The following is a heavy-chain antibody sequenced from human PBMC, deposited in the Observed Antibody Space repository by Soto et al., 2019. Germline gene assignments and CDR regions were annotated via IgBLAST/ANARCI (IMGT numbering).Heavy chain of an antibody. CDR1: GFIFSNAW. Sequence: EVQLVESGGGLVKPGGSLILSCAASGFIFSNAWMSWVRQAPVKGLEWVAGIKSKADGGTTNYAATVKGRFNISRYGAQNTLYLQMNGLKSDDTAVYYCTTGWSSKDSWGQGTLVTVSS. V-gene: IGHV3-15*01. CDR3: TTGWSSKDS. CDR2: IKSKADGGTT. D-gene: IGHD3-3*01. J-gene: IGHJ4*02.